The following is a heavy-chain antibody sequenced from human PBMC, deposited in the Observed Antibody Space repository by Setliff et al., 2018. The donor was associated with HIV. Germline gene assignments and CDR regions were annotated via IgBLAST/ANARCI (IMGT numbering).Heavy chain of an antibody. V-gene: IGHV3-53*01. CDR1: GFSVSSKY. Sequence: PGGSLRLSCAASGFSVSSKYMSWVRQAPGKGLEWVSTIYSGGSTYHADSVKGRFTVSRDNSKDTLTLQMNDLRAEDTGLYYCAKDYTTTFWEYNWFDLWGQGTLVTVSS. J-gene: IGHJ5*02. CDR3: AKDYTTTFWEYNWFDL. CDR2: IYSGGST. D-gene: IGHD3-3*01.